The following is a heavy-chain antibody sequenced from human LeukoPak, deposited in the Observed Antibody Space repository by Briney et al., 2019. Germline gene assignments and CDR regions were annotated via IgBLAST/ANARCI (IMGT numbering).Heavy chain of an antibody. CDR3: ARGTTVTWKPCDY. V-gene: IGHV3-30*04. D-gene: IGHD4-11*01. Sequence: PGGSLRLSCAASGFTFSSYAMHWVRQAPGKGLEWVAVISYDGSSKYYADSVKGRFTISRDNSKNTLYLQVNSLRGEDTAVYYCARGTTVTWKPCDYWGQGTLVTVSS. J-gene: IGHJ4*02. CDR1: GFTFSSYA. CDR2: ISYDGSSK.